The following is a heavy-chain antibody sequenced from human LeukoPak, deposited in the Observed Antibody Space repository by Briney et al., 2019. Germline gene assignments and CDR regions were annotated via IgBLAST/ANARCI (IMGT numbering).Heavy chain of an antibody. CDR2: ISSNGGST. J-gene: IGHJ5*02. CDR3: VKDGRYFYGSGSPS. D-gene: IGHD3-10*01. Sequence: GGSLRLSCSASGFTFSSYAMHWVRQAPGKGLEFVSTISSNGGSTYYADSVKGRFTISRDNSKNTLYLQVSSLRAEDTALYYCVKDGRYFYGSGSPSWGQGTLVTVSS. CDR1: GFTFSSYA. V-gene: IGHV3-64D*09.